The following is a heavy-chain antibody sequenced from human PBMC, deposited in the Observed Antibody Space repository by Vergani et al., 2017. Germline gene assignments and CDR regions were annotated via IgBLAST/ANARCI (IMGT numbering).Heavy chain of an antibody. Sequence: QVQLQESGPGLVKPSQTLTLTCTVSGGSINSHNYYWSWIRQPAGKGLEWIGRIHTSGSTNDNPSLKSRVTMSEDTSKNQFSLNLTSVTAADTAVYFCARGSXLGDSCYKPLFDYWGQGILVTVSS. CDR2: IHTSGST. D-gene: IGHD2-15*01. CDR3: ARGSXLGDSCYKPLFDY. J-gene: IGHJ4*02. V-gene: IGHV4-61*02. CDR1: GGSINSHNYY.